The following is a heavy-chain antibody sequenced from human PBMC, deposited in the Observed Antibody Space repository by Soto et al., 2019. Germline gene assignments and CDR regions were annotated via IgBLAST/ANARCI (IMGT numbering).Heavy chain of an antibody. J-gene: IGHJ4*02. Sequence: SETLSLTCAVYGGSFSGYYWSWIRQPPGKGLEWIGEINHSGSTNYNPSLKSRVTISVDTSKNQFSLKLSSVTAADTAVYYCARGSGSYRNASYYFDYWGQGTLXTVSS. V-gene: IGHV4-34*01. CDR3: ARGSGSYRNASYYFDY. CDR1: GGSFSGYY. CDR2: INHSGST. D-gene: IGHD1-26*01.